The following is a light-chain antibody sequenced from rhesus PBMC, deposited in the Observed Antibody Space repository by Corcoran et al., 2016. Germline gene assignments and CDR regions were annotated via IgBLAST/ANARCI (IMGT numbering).Light chain of an antibody. CDR3: LQYSSSRWT. CDR1: QSISSW. J-gene: IGKJ1*01. CDR2: KGS. Sequence: DIQMTQSPSSLSASVGDTVTIPSRASQSISSWLDWYQQKPGKPPKLLMFKGSSLPSGFPSRFCGSGSGTNFTRTISSLKPEDFGTYYCLQYSSSRWTFGQGTKVEIK. V-gene: IGKV1-22*01.